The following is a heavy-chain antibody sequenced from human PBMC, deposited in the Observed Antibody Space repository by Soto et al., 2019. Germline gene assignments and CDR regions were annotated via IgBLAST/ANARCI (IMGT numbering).Heavy chain of an antibody. V-gene: IGHV3-21*01. Sequence: GGSLRLSCAASGFTFSSYSMNWVRQAPGKGLEWVSSISSSSSYIYYADSVKGRFTISRDNAKNSLYLQMNSLRAEDTAVYYCAGDHLAAAGTNGFDPWGQGTLVTVSS. CDR2: ISSSSSYI. J-gene: IGHJ5*02. CDR1: GFTFSSYS. CDR3: AGDHLAAAGTNGFDP. D-gene: IGHD6-13*01.